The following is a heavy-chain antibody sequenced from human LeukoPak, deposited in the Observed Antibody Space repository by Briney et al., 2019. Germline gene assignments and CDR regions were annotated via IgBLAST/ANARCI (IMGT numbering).Heavy chain of an antibody. CDR3: AANIAAPGTGWFDP. J-gene: IGHJ5*02. V-gene: IGHV1-2*02. Sequence: ASVTVSCKASGYTFTGYYMHWVRQAPGQGLEWMGWINTNSGGTNYAQKFQGRATMTRDTSISTAYMELSRLRSDDTAVYYCAANIAAPGTGWFDPWGQGTLVTVSS. CDR2: INTNSGGT. CDR1: GYTFTGYY. D-gene: IGHD6-13*01.